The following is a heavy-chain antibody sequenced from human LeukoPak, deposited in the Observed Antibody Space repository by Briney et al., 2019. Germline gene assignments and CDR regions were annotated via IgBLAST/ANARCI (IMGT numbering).Heavy chain of an antibody. D-gene: IGHD2-15*01. Sequence: ASVTVSCTASGYTFTSYGISWVRQATGQGLEWMGWMNPNSGNTGYAQKFQGRVTMTRNTSISTAYMELSSLRSEDTAVYYCARVSLGYCSGGSCYSDWFDPWGQGTLVTVSS. CDR3: ARVSLGYCSGGSCYSDWFDP. V-gene: IGHV1-8*02. CDR2: MNPNSGNT. CDR1: GYTFTSYG. J-gene: IGHJ5*02.